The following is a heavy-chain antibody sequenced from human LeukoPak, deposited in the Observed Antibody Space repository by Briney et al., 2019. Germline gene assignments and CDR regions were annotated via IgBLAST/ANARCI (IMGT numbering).Heavy chain of an antibody. V-gene: IGHV3-48*01. CDR3: ARGPSSGWYRYFQH. J-gene: IGHJ1*01. CDR2: ISSSSSTI. Sequence: GGSLRLSCAASGFTFSSYSMNWVRQAPGKGLEWVSYISSSSSTIYYADSVKGRFTISRDNAKNSLYLQMNSLRAEDTAVYYCARGPSSGWYRYFQHWGQGTLVTVSS. D-gene: IGHD6-19*01. CDR1: GFTFSSYS.